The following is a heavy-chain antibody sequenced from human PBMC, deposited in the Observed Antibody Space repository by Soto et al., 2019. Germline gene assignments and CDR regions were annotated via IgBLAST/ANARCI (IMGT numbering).Heavy chain of an antibody. CDR3: ARDPIVVVPAAILGYYYYGMDV. J-gene: IGHJ6*02. CDR1: GGTFSSYA. CDR2: IIPIFGTA. V-gene: IGHV1-69*01. D-gene: IGHD2-2*02. Sequence: QVQLVQSGAEVKKPGSSVKVSCKASGGTFSSYAISWVRQAPGQGLEWMGGIIPIFGTANYAQKFQGRVTITADDSTSTAYMELSSLRSEDTAVYYCARDPIVVVPAAILGYYYYGMDVWGQGTTVTVSS.